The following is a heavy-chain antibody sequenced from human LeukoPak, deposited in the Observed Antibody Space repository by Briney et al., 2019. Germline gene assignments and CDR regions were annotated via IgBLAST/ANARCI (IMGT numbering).Heavy chain of an antibody. J-gene: IGHJ4*02. CDR1: GYTFNNYD. D-gene: IGHD6-13*01. CDR3: ARDAGIAAAGIFDY. V-gene: IGHV1-8*01. CDR2: MNPNSGNT. Sequence: ASVKVSCKASGYTFNNYDINWVRQAPGQGLEWMGWMNPNSGNTGYAQKFQGRVTITRNTSISTAYMEPSSLRSEDTAVYYCARDAGIAAAGIFDYWGQGTLVTVSS.